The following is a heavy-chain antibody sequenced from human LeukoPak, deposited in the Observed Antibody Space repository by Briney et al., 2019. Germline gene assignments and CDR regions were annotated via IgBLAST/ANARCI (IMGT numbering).Heavy chain of an antibody. V-gene: IGHV1-69*13. CDR3: ARVRTFWDRYYYYGMDV. J-gene: IGHJ6*02. CDR2: IIPIFGTA. CDR1: GGTFSSYA. Sequence: ASVKVSCKASGGTFSSYAISWVRQAPGQGLEWMGGIIPIFGTANYAQKFQGRVTITADESTSTAYMELSSLRSEGTAVYYCARVRTFWDRYYYYGMDVWGQGTTVTVSS. D-gene: IGHD3-16*01.